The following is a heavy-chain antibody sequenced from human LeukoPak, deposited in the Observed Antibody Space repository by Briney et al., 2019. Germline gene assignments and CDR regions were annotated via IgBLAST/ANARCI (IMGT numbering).Heavy chain of an antibody. V-gene: IGHV3-23*01. D-gene: IGHD3-22*01. CDR1: GFTFSGYA. CDR3: AKGDYYGSSGYYNPGLFDY. CDR2: ISGSGGST. Sequence: PGGSLRLSCAASGFTFSGYAMSWVRQAPGKGLEWVSAISGSGGSTYYADSVKGRFTISRDNSKNTLYLQMNSLRAEDTAVYYCAKGDYYGSSGYYNPGLFDYWGQGTLVTVSS. J-gene: IGHJ4*02.